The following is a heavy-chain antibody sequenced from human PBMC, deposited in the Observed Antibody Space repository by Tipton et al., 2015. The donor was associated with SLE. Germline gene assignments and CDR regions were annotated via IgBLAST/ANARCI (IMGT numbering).Heavy chain of an antibody. Sequence: TLSLTCAVYGGSLSDHYWSWVRQPPGKGLEWIGSMYHSGNTHYNPSLKSRVTISVDSSKNHFSLRVTSVTAADTAVYYCATTMTTTASYGAFDMWGQGTRVSVSS. J-gene: IGHJ3*02. V-gene: IGHV4-34*01. D-gene: IGHD4-17*01. CDR2: MYHSGNT. CDR1: GGSLSDHY. CDR3: ATTMTTTASYGAFDM.